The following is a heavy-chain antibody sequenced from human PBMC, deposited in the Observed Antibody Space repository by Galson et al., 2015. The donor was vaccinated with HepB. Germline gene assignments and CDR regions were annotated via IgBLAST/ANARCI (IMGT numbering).Heavy chain of an antibody. D-gene: IGHD3-9*01. J-gene: IGHJ5*02. CDR3: ARVGYDILTGYSRGWFDP. V-gene: IGHV1-3*01. CDR2: INAGNGNT. CDR1: GYAFRTYA. Sequence: SVKVSCKASGYAFRTYAIHWVRQAPGQRPEWMGWINAGNGNTKYSQNFQGRVAITRDTSASTAYMELSSLRSEDTAVYYCARVGYDILTGYSRGWFDPWGQGTLVTVSS.